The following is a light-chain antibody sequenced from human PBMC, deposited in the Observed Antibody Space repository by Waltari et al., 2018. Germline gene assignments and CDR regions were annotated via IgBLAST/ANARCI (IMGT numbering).Light chain of an antibody. CDR2: DTS. Sequence: VILTQSPATLSLSPGERATLSCRASQSVSSYLAWYQQKPGQAPRLLIYDTSSRATGIPDRFSGSGSGTDFTLTISSLEPEDVGVYHCYQHSSGFSFGQGTKVEIK. J-gene: IGKJ2*03. CDR1: QSVSSY. CDR3: YQHSSGFS. V-gene: IGKV3-11*01.